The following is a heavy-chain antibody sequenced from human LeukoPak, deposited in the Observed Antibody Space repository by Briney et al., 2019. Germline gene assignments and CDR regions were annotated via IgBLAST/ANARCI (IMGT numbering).Heavy chain of an antibody. CDR1: GFTFSDYY. V-gene: IGHV3-11*04. CDR2: ISQSGSAI. J-gene: IGHJ4*02. Sequence: GGSLRLSCAASGFTFSDYYMSWIRQAPGKGLEWVSYISQSGSAIYYADSVKGRFTISRDNAKNSLYLQMNSLRAEDTAVYYCATDYRYYDSNPFFDSWGQGTLVTVSS. D-gene: IGHD3-9*01. CDR3: ATDYRYYDSNPFFDS.